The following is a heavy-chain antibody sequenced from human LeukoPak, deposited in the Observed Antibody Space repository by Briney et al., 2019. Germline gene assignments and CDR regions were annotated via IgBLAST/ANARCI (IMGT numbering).Heavy chain of an antibody. V-gene: IGHV4-38-2*01. Sequence: SETLSLTCVVSDYSITSGDYWAWIRQPPGKGMEWIGSVYNSVSTAYNPSLKSSVTMSVDPSKNQFSLNLRSVTAADTAVYYCARNMSTEGWFDSWGRGTLVTVSS. CDR2: VYNSVST. CDR1: DYSITSGDY. CDR3: ARNMSTEGWFDS. J-gene: IGHJ5*01. D-gene: IGHD5/OR15-5a*01.